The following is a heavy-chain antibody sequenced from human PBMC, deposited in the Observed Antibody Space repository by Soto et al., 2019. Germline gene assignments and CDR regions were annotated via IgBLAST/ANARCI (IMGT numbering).Heavy chain of an antibody. J-gene: IGHJ2*01. CDR3: ARVRPQRTYYYDSSGYNWYFDL. CDR2: INHSGST. CDR1: GGSFSGYY. Sequence: LETLSLTCAVYGGSFSGYYWSWIRQPPGKGLEWIGEINHSGSTNYNPSLKSRVTISVDTSKNQFSLKLSSVTAADTAVYYCARVRPQRTYYYDSSGYNWYFDLWGRGTLVTVSS. V-gene: IGHV4-34*01. D-gene: IGHD3-22*01.